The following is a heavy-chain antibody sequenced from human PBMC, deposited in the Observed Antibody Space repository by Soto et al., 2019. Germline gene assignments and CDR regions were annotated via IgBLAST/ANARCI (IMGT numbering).Heavy chain of an antibody. V-gene: IGHV3-23*01. Sequence: EVQLLESGGGLVQPGGSLRLSCAASGFTFSSYAMSWVRQAPGKGLEWVSGFSGSGDNTYYADSVKGRFTISRDNSKNALYHQMNSLRAEDTAVYFCAKDEGERITIFGPRGGAFDNWGQGTMVTVSS. CDR2: FSGSGDNT. CDR3: AKDEGERITIFGPRGGAFDN. CDR1: GFTFSSYA. D-gene: IGHD3-3*01. J-gene: IGHJ3*02.